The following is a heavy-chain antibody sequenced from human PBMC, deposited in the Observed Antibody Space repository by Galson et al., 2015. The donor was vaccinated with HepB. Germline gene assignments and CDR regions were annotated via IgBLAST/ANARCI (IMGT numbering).Heavy chain of an antibody. J-gene: IGHJ2*01. Sequence: SLRLSCAASGFTFSSYSMNWVRQAPGKGLEWVSSISSSSSYIYYADSVKGRFTISRDNAKNSLYLQMNSLRAEDTAVYYCARDLGSGYSSSSGYFDLWGRGTLITVSS. CDR1: GFTFSSYS. D-gene: IGHD6-6*01. CDR2: ISSSSSYI. CDR3: ARDLGSGYSSSSGYFDL. V-gene: IGHV3-21*01.